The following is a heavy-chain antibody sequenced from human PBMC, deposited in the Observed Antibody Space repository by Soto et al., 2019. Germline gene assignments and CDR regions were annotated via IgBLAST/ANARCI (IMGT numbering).Heavy chain of an antibody. D-gene: IGHD3-3*01. V-gene: IGHV1-69*02. CDR3: ARADDFWSGLDV. J-gene: IGHJ6*04. CDR2: IIPILGIA. CDR1: GGTFSSYT. Sequence: QVQLVQSGAEVKKPGSSVKVSCKASGGTFSSYTISWVRQAPGQGLEWMGRIIPILGIANYAQKFQGRVTITADKSTSTAYVELSSLRSEDTAVYYCARADDFWSGLDVWGKGTTVTVSS.